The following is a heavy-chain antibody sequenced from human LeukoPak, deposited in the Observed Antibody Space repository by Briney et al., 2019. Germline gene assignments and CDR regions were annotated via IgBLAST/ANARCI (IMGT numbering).Heavy chain of an antibody. V-gene: IGHV4-59*01. CDR2: IYYSGST. CDR3: ARTDSSGYPVDY. D-gene: IGHD3-22*01. CDR1: GGSISSYY. Sequence: PSETLSLTCTVSGGSISSYYWSWIRQSPGKGPEWIGYIYYSGSTNYNPSLKSRVTISVDTSKNQFSLKLSSVTAADTAVYYCARTDSSGYPVDYWGQGTLVTVSS. J-gene: IGHJ4*02.